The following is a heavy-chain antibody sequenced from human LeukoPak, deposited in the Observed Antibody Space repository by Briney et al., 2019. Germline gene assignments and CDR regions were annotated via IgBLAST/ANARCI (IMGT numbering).Heavy chain of an antibody. Sequence: GASVKVSCKASGYTFTSYGISWVRQAPGQGLEWMGGIIPIFGTANYAQKFQGRVTITADESTSTAYMELSSLRSEDTAVYYCARGPPGGSYFDAFDIWGQGTMVTVSS. J-gene: IGHJ3*02. V-gene: IGHV1-69*13. D-gene: IGHD1-26*01. CDR3: ARGPPGGSYFDAFDI. CDR2: IIPIFGTA. CDR1: GYTFTSYG.